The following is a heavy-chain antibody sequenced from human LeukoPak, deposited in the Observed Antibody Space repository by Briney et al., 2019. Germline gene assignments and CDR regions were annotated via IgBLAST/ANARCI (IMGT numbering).Heavy chain of an antibody. J-gene: IGHJ6*03. V-gene: IGHV4-4*09. Sequence: SETLSLTCTGSGGSISSYYWSWIRQPPGKGLEGIGYIYTSGSTNYTPSLKSRVTISVDTSKDQFSLKLSSVTAAATAVYYCARLAKTYEIVDYYYMDVWGKGTTVTVSS. CDR1: GGSISSYY. CDR3: ARLAKTYEIVDYYYMDV. CDR2: IYTSGST. D-gene: IGHD2/OR15-2a*01.